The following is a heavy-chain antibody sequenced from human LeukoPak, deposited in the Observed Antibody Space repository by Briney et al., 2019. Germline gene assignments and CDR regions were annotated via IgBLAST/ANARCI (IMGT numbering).Heavy chain of an antibody. CDR1: GSTFSSYW. CDR2: INSDGSST. Sequence: QTGGSLRLSCAASGSTFSSYWMHWVRQAPGKGLVWVSRINSDGSSTSYADSVKGRFTISRDNAKNTLYLQMNSLRAEDTAVYYCARRSSSGWYYFDYWGQGTLVTVSS. J-gene: IGHJ4*02. CDR3: ARRSSSGWYYFDY. V-gene: IGHV3-74*01. D-gene: IGHD6-19*01.